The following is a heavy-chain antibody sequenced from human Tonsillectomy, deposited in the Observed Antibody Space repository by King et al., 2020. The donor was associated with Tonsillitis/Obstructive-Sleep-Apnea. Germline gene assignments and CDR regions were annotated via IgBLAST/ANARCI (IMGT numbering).Heavy chain of an antibody. CDR2: IYYSGST. J-gene: IGHJ5*02. V-gene: IGHV4-39*01. CDR3: ASQPLSYYDFWSGYSNWFDP. Sequence: QLQESGPGLVKPSETLSLTCTVSGGSISSSSYYWGWIRQPPGKGLEWIGSIYYSGSTYYNPSLKSRVTISVDTSKNQFSLKLRSVTAADTAVYYCASQPLSYYDFWSGYSNWFDPWGQGTLVTVSA. D-gene: IGHD3-3*01. CDR1: GGSISSSSYY.